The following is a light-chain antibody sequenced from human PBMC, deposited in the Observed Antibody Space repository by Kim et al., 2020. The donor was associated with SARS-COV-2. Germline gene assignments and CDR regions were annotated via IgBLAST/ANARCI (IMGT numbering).Light chain of an antibody. Sequence: GQKVTISCSGSCSNIGNNYVSWYQQLPGTAPKLLIYDNNKRPSGIPDRFSGSKSGTSATLGITGLQTGDEADYYCGTWDSSLSAVVFGGGTQLTVL. CDR1: CSNIGNNY. V-gene: IGLV1-51*01. CDR3: GTWDSSLSAVV. CDR2: DNN. J-gene: IGLJ3*02.